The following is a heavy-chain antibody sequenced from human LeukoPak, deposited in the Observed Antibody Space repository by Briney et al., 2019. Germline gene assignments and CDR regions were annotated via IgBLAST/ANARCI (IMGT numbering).Heavy chain of an antibody. J-gene: IGHJ4*02. CDR2: ITSRGEST. Sequence: GGSLRLSCAASGFTFSIYAMSWVRQAPGKGLQWVSSITSRGESTWYVDSVRGRFTITRDNSENTLYLQMHSLRAEDTAVYYCARDRPNYYGSDGHYYRRDGDYWGRGTLVSVSS. CDR1: GFTFSIYA. V-gene: IGHV3-23*01. D-gene: IGHD3-22*01. CDR3: ARDRPNYYGSDGHYYRRDGDY.